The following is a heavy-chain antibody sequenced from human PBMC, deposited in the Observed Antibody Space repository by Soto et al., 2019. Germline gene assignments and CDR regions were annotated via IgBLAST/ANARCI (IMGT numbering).Heavy chain of an antibody. J-gene: IGHJ4*02. CDR1: GVSISSGNW. V-gene: IGHV4-4*02. CDR3: ARLVYDTRLNYLYFDP. D-gene: IGHD3-22*01. CDR2: IFHDGTA. Sequence: SETLSLTCAVSGVSISSGNWWTWVRQTPQRGLEYIGEIFHDGTANYYQSFERRVAITVDTSKNQFSLKLTSVTAADTAIYFCARLVYDTRLNYLYFDPWGQGTLVTVSS.